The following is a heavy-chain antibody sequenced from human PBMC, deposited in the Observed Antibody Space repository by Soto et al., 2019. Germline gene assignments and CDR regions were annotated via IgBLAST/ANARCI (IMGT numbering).Heavy chain of an antibody. J-gene: IGHJ4*02. D-gene: IGHD1-7*01. CDR2: ISSNGGTT. CDR3: VRRVSGNYDY. CDR1: GFTFSSYD. Sequence: EVQLAESGGGMVQPGGSLRLSCVASGFTFSSYDMHWVSQAPGKGLEYVSSISSNGGTTYYGNSVKGRFTISRDNSKNTLYLQMGRLRAEDMAVYYCVRRVSGNYDYWVQVTLVTVSS. V-gene: IGHV3-64*01.